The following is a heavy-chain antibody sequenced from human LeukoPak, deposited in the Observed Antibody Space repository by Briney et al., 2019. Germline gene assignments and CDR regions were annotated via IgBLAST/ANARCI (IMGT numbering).Heavy chain of an antibody. D-gene: IGHD5-18*01. V-gene: IGHV3-23*01. CDR1: GFTFSSFA. J-gene: IGHJ4*02. CDR2: IFPTSREI. CDR3: ATYRQVMLPFES. Sequence: GGSLRLSCAASGFTFSSFAMIWVRQPPGKGLEWVSSIFPTSREIHYADSVRGRFTISRDNSKSTLSLQMNSLRAEDTAIYYCATYRQVMLPFESWGQGTLVTVPS.